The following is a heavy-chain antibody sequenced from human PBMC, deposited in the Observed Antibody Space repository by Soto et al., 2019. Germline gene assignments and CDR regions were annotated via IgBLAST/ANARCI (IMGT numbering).Heavy chain of an antibody. CDR3: VISKSGWLLYSSSSSWFDP. J-gene: IGHJ5*02. Sequence: SETLSLTCTVSGASISSYYWSWIRQPPGKGLEWIGYIYYSGSTNYNPSLKSRVTISVDTSKNRFSLKLSSVTAADTAVYYCVISKSGWLLYSSSSSWFDPWGQGTLVTVSS. CDR2: IYYSGST. D-gene: IGHD6-6*01. V-gene: IGHV4-59*01. CDR1: GASISSYY.